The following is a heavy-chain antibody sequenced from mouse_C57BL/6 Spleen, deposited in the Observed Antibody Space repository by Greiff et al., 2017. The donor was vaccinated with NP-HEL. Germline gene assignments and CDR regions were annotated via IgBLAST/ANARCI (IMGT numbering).Heavy chain of an antibody. CDR3: ARSAYYSNYEYFDY. Sequence: QVQLQQPGAELVKPGASVKMSCKASGYTFTSYWITWVKQRPGQGLEWIGDIYPGSGSTNYNEKFKSKATLTVDTSSSTAYMQLSSLTSEDSAVYYCARSAYYSNYEYFDYWGQGTTLTVSS. J-gene: IGHJ2*01. V-gene: IGHV1-55*01. CDR1: GYTFTSYW. CDR2: IYPGSGST. D-gene: IGHD2-5*01.